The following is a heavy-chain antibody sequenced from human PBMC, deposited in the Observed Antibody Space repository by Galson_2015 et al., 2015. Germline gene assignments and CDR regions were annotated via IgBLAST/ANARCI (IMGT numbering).Heavy chain of an antibody. CDR3: ARGLRGGLDYGGNSGDY. CDR2: MNPNSGNT. V-gene: IGHV1-8*02. Sequence: SVKVSCKASGGTFSSYAISWVRQAPGQGLEWMGWMNPNSGNTGYAQKFQGRVTMTRNTSISTAYMELSSLRSEDTAVYYCARGLRGGLDYGGNSGDYWGQGTLVTVSS. CDR1: GGTFSSYA. D-gene: IGHD4-23*01. J-gene: IGHJ4*02.